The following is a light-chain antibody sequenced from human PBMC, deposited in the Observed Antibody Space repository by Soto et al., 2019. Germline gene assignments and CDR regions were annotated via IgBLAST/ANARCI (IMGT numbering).Light chain of an antibody. CDR2: DDG. V-gene: IGLV3-21*02. CDR1: NIGIKA. J-gene: IGLJ3*02. Sequence: SYELTQPPSLSXXPGQTARMTCGGNNIGIKAVHWCQQRPGQAPVLVVHDDGDRPSGIPDRFSGSNSGNTATLTITRVEAGDEADYYCQVWDSGTDHPVFGGGTKVTVL. CDR3: QVWDSGTDHPV.